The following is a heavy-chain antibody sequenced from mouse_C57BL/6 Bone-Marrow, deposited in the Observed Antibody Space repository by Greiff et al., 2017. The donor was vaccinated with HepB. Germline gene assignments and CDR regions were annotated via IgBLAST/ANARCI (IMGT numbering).Heavy chain of an antibody. CDR1: GYTFTSYW. J-gene: IGHJ3*01. CDR2: IYPGSGST. Sequence: VQLQQSGAELVKPGASVKMSCKASGYTFTSYWITWVKQRPGQGLEWIGDIYPGSGSTNYNDKFKSKATLTVDTSSSTAYMQLSSLTSEDSAVYYCAGEDDYGAWFAYWGQGTLVTVSA. V-gene: IGHV1-55*01. D-gene: IGHD2-4*01. CDR3: AGEDDYGAWFAY.